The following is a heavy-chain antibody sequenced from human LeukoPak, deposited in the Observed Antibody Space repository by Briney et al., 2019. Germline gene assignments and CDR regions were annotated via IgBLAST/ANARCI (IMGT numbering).Heavy chain of an antibody. CDR3: AKGRRGYSYGSPRXXGMGV. D-gene: IGHD5-18*01. CDR2: ISYDGSNK. CDR1: GFTFSTYG. V-gene: IGHV3-30*18. Sequence: GGSLRLSCAASGFTFSTYGMHWVRQAPGKGLEWAAVISYDGSNKDYADSVKGRFTISRDNSKNTLYLQMNGLRAEDTAVYYCAKGRRGYSYGSPRXXGMGVWGQGTTVTVSS. J-gene: IGHJ6*02.